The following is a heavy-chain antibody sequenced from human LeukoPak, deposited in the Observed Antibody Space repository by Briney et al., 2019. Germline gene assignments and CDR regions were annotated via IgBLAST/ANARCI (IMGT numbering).Heavy chain of an antibody. CDR1: GGSFSGYY. D-gene: IGHD6-6*01. V-gene: IGHV4-34*01. CDR3: ARGVRRSSSFRGNWFDP. Sequence: SETLSLTCAVYGGSFSGYYWSWIRQPPGKGLEWIGEINHSGSTNYNPPLKSRVTISVDTSKNQFSLKLSSVTAADTAVYYCARGVRRSSSFRGNWFDPWGQGTLVTVSS. CDR2: INHSGST. J-gene: IGHJ5*02.